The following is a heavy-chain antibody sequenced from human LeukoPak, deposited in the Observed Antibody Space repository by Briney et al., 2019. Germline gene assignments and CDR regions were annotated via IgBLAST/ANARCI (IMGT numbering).Heavy chain of an antibody. CDR1: GYTFTSYY. CDR3: ARVEGLTATVTD. CDR2: IITSAGST. J-gene: IGHJ4*02. Sequence: GASVKVSYKASGYTFTSYYMHWVRQAPGQGLEWMGLIITSAGSTTYAQNFQGRVTLTRDTSTSTVYMEMSSLRSEDTAVYYCARVEGLTATVTDWGQGTLVTVSS. V-gene: IGHV1-46*01. D-gene: IGHD5-18*01.